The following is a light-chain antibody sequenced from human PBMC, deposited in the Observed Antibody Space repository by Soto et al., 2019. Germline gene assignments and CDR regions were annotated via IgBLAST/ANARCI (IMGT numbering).Light chain of an antibody. V-gene: IGLV1-44*01. CDR1: SSNIGSNT. CDR3: ATWDDSLNGWV. CDR2: SNN. Sequence: QSVLTQPPSASGTPGQRVTISCSGSSSNIGSNTVNWYQQLPGTAPKLLIYSNNQRPSGVPDRFSGPKSGTSVSLAISGLQSEDEGDYYCATWDDSLNGWVFGGGTKLTVL. J-gene: IGLJ3*02.